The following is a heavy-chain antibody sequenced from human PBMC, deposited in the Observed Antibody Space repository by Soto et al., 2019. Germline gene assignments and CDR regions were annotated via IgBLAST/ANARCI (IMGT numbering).Heavy chain of an antibody. Sequence: QVQLVQSGAEVKKPGASVKVSCKASGYTFTSYAMHWVRQAPGQRLEWMGWINAGNGNTKYSQKSQGRVTITRATSPSTAYMERSSLRSEDTAVYYCARGYQPLDVWGQGTTVTVSS. CDR2: INAGNGNT. CDR3: ARGYQPLDV. V-gene: IGHV1-3*01. CDR1: GYTFTSYA. D-gene: IGHD2-2*01. J-gene: IGHJ6*02.